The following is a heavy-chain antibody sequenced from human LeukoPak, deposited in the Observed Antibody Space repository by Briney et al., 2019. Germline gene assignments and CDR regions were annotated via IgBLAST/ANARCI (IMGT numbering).Heavy chain of an antibody. D-gene: IGHD3-9*01. CDR3: TRHGGYYNGQDY. CDR2: IRSKANSYAT. J-gene: IGHJ4*02. CDR1: GFTFSGSA. Sequence: GGSLKLSCAASGFTFSGSAMHWVRQASGKGLEWVGRIRSKANSYATAYAASVKGRFTISRDDSKNTAYLQMNSLKTEDTAVYYCTRHGGYYNGQDYWGQGTLATVSS. V-gene: IGHV3-73*01.